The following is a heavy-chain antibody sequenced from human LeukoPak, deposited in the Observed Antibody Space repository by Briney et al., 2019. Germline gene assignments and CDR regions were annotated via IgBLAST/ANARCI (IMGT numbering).Heavy chain of an antibody. CDR2: VNWKTGNI. D-gene: IGHD3-9*01. CDR3: ARDFDGWFDP. CDR1: GITFDDYA. Sequence: GGSLRLSCAASGITFDDYAMYWVRQAPGKGLEWVSGVNWKTGNIGYADSVKDRFTTFRDNSKNTLYLQMNSLRAEDTAVYYCARDFDGWFDPWGQGTLVTVSS. J-gene: IGHJ5*02. V-gene: IGHV3-9*01.